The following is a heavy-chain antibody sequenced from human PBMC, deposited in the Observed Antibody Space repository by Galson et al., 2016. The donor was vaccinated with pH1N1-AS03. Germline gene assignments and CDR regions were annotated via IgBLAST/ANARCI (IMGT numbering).Heavy chain of an antibody. D-gene: IGHD1-7*01. CDR3: ARAWAGPREIGNYQTNYYFDY. V-gene: IGHV1-3*03. CDR2: INAGNGNT. Sequence: SVKVSCKASGYTFTTNVLHWVRQAPGQRLEWMGWINAGNGNTKYSREFQGRLTITRDTSASTAYMELTSLRSDDMAVYSCARAWAGPREIGNYQTNYYFDYWGQGTLVTVSS. CDR1: GYTFTTNV. J-gene: IGHJ4*02.